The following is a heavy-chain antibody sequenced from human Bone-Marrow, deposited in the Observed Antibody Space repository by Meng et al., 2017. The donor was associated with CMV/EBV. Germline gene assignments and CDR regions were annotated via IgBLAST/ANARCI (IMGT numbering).Heavy chain of an antibody. D-gene: IGHD6-13*01. CDR3: ARAAAAAGTIYYYGMDV. CDR1: GYTFTSYG. CDR2: ISAYNGNT. V-gene: IGHV1-18*01. J-gene: IGHJ6*02. Sequence: ASVKVSCKASGYTFTSYGISWVRQAPGQGLEWMGWISAYNGNTNYAQKLQGRVTMTTDTSTSTAYMELRSLRSDDTAVYYCARAAAAAGTIYYYGMDVWGQGTTVTVS.